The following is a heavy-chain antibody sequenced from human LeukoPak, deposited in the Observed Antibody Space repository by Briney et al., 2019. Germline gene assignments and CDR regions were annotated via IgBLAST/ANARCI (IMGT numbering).Heavy chain of an antibody. CDR3: ATHAGYSSSWYPF. CDR1: GFTFSSYA. CDR2: ISGSGGST. Sequence: GGSLRLSCAASGFTFSSYAMSWVRQAPGKGLEWVSAISGSGGSTYYADSVKGRFTISRDNSKNTLYLQMNSLRAEDTAVYYCATHAGYSSSWYPFWGQETLVTVSS. D-gene: IGHD6-13*01. V-gene: IGHV3-23*01. J-gene: IGHJ4*02.